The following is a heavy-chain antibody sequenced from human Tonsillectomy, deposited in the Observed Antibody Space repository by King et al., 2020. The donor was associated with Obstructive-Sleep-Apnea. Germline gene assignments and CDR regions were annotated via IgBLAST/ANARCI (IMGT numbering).Heavy chain of an antibody. CDR2: ININSVAT. J-gene: IGHJ4*02. D-gene: IGHD1-26*01. V-gene: IGHV1-2*04. CDR1: GYTFSHYY. CDR3: ARDKATTGELLFGMVY. Sequence: QLVQSGAEVKNPGASVKVSCKTSGYTFSHYYMHWVRQAPGQGPEWMGWININSVATSYAPNFQGWFTLTRDTSISTAYMELNSLKSDDTAVYYCARDKATTGELLFGMVYWGQGTLVTVSS.